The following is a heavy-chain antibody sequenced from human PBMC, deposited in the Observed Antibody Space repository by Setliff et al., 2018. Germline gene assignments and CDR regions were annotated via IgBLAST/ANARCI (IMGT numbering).Heavy chain of an antibody. J-gene: IGHJ6*02. CDR2: INPGGSEE. Sequence: HPGGSLRLSCAASEFTFNKYWMTWVRQAPGKGLEWVANINPGGSEEYYLDSVKGRFTISRDNSNNALFVQMDSLRGEDMGVYYCARDGGTAMVKTYYYGLDVWGQGTTVTVSS. CDR3: ARDGGTAMVKTYYYGLDV. CDR1: EFTFNKYW. D-gene: IGHD5-18*01. V-gene: IGHV3-7*01.